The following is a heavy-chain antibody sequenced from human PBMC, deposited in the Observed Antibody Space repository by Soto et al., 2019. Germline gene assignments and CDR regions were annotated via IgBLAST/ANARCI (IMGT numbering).Heavy chain of an antibody. J-gene: IGHJ6*03. CDR1: GGSFSGYY. Sequence: SETLSLTCAVYGGSFSGYYWSWIRQPPGKGLEWIGEINHSGSTNYNPSLKSRVTISVDTSKNQFSLKLSSVTAADTAVYYCARGVTVTRLYYYYYYYMDVWGKGTTVTVSS. V-gene: IGHV4-34*01. CDR3: ARGVTVTRLYYYYYYYMDV. D-gene: IGHD4-17*01. CDR2: INHSGST.